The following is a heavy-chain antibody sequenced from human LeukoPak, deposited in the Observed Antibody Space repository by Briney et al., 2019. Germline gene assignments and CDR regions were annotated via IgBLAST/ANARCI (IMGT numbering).Heavy chain of an antibody. D-gene: IGHD3-10*01. CDR3: ARGLYGSGSYYHLGRPHAKNNWFDP. Sequence: GASVKVSCKASGYTFTSYDINWVRQATGQGLEWMGWMNPNSGNTGYAQKFQGRVTMTRNTSISTAYMELSSLRSEDTAVYYCARGLYGSGSYYHLGRPHAKNNWFDPWGQGTLVTVSS. V-gene: IGHV1-8*01. CDR2: MNPNSGNT. CDR1: GYTFTSYD. J-gene: IGHJ5*02.